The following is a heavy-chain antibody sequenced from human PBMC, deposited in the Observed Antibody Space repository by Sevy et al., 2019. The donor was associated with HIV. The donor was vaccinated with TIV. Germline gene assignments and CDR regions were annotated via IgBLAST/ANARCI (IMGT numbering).Heavy chain of an antibody. CDR3: ARDMTCGGDCYYFDN. V-gene: IGHV1-69*13. D-gene: IGHD2-21*02. CDR1: GDTFRKYV. Sequence: ASVKVSCKASGDTFRKYVISRVRQAPGQGLEWMGGIIPVYGTTNYAQKFQARVTFTADASTSTVYMELSRLRSEDTAVYYCARDMTCGGDCYYFDNWGQGTLVTVSS. J-gene: IGHJ4*02. CDR2: IIPVYGTT.